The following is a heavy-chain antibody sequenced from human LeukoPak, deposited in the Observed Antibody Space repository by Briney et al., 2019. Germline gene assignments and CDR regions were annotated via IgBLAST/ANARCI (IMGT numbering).Heavy chain of an antibody. CDR2: ISWDGAVI. CDR1: GFTFRSSA. D-gene: IGHD1-20*01. CDR3: ARGGNWNDGQYYFDY. J-gene: IGHJ4*02. V-gene: IGHV3-30*03. Sequence: GGSLRLSCVTSGFTFRSSAMHWVRQAPGRGLEWIAFISWDGAVIYYADSVKGRFTISRDNSKNTLYLQMNSLRAEDTAVYYCARGGNWNDGQYYFDYWGQGTLVTVSS.